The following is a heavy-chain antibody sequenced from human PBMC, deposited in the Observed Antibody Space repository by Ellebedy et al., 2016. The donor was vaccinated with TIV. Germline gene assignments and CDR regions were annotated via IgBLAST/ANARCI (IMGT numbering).Heavy chain of an antibody. V-gene: IGHV3-7*01. CDR3: ARDYGEVHYYGMDV. CDR2: IRQDASEK. J-gene: IGHJ6*02. D-gene: IGHD3-16*01. Sequence: GESLKISCAASGFTFSTYWMTWVRQAPGKGLEWVANIRQDASEKYYVDSVKGRFTISRDNTKNSLYLQMNSLRAEDTAVYYCARDYGEVHYYGMDVWGQGTTVTVSS. CDR1: GFTFSTYW.